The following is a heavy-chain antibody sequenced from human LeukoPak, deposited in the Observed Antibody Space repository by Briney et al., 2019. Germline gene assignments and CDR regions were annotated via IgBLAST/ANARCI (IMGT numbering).Heavy chain of an antibody. CDR3: AKGVTHVYDY. CDR1: GFTFSNYV. Sequence: GGSLRLSCAGSGFTFSNYVMRWVRQAPGKGRQWVSSISDSSGHTYYTDSVKGRFTISRDNSKNTVYLQMNSLRAEDTAVYYCAKGVTHVYDYWGQGALVTVSS. D-gene: IGHD3-10*02. CDR2: ISDSSGHT. V-gene: IGHV3-23*01. J-gene: IGHJ4*02.